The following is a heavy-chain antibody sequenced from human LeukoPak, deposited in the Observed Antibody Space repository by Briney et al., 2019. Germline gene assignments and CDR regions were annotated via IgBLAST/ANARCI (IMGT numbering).Heavy chain of an antibody. V-gene: IGHV3-23*01. CDR2: ISGSGGST. D-gene: IGHD6-6*01. CDR1: GFTFSSHA. Sequence: GGSLRLSCAASGFTFSSHAMSWVRQAPGKGLEWVSGISGSGGSTYYADSVKGRFTISRDNSKNTLYLQVNSLRAEDTAIYYCAKVLVAARPNTHYFDYWGQGTLVTVSS. CDR3: AKVLVAARPNTHYFDY. J-gene: IGHJ4*02.